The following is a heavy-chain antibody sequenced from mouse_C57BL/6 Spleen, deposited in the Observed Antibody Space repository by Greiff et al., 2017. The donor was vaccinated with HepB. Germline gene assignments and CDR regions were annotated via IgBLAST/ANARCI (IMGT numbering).Heavy chain of an antibody. V-gene: IGHV1-55*01. J-gene: IGHJ4*01. CDR2: INPGSGST. D-gene: IGHD1-1*01. CDR1: GYTFTSYW. CDR3: AREAGSSLYSLDY. Sequence: QVQLQQPGAELVKPGASVKMSCKASGYTFTSYWITWVKQRPGQGLEWIGGINPGSGSTNYNEKFKSKATLTVDTASSTAYMQLSSLTSEDSAVYYWAREAGSSLYSLDYWGQGTSVTVSS.